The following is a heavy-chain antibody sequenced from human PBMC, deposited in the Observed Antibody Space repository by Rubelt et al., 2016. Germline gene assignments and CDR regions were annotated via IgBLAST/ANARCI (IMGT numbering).Heavy chain of an antibody. Sequence: KASGYTFTGYYMHWVRQAPGQGLEWMGWINPNSGGTNYAQKFQGRVTMTRDTSISTAYMELSRRRSDDTVVYYCARGITPLEHYGDYDYYYYGMDVWGQGTTVTVSS. CDR2: INPNSGGT. CDR1: GYTFTGYY. J-gene: IGHJ6*02. D-gene: IGHD4-17*01. CDR3: ARGITPLEHYGDYDYYYYGMDV. V-gene: IGHV1-2*02.